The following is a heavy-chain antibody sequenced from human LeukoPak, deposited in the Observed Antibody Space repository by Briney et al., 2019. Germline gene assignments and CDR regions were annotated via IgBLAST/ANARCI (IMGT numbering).Heavy chain of an antibody. CDR3: ARDLYYDSSGYYHY. Sequence: PGGSLRLSCAASGFTVSSNYMSWVRQAPGKGLEWVSVIYSGGSTYYADSVKGRFTISRDNAKNTLYLQMNSLRAEDTAVYYCARDLYYDSSGYYHYWGQGTLVTVSS. D-gene: IGHD3-22*01. CDR2: IYSGGST. J-gene: IGHJ4*02. V-gene: IGHV3-53*01. CDR1: GFTVSSNY.